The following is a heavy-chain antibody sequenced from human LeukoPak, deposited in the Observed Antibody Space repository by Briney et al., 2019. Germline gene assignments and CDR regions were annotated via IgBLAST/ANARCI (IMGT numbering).Heavy chain of an antibody. Sequence: ASVKVSCKASGYTFTSYGISWVRQAPGQGLEWMGWISAYNGNTNYAQKLQGRVTMTTDTSTSTAYMELRGLRSDDTAVYYCARARWSVRGVPYYFDYWGQGTLVTVSS. D-gene: IGHD3-10*01. CDR2: ISAYNGNT. CDR1: GYTFTSYG. J-gene: IGHJ4*02. V-gene: IGHV1-18*04. CDR3: ARARWSVRGVPYYFDY.